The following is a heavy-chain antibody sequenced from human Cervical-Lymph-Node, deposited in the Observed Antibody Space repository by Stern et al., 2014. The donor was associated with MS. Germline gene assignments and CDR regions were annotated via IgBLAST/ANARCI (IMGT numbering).Heavy chain of an antibody. CDR1: GG. J-gene: IGHJ5*02. CDR3: ARGSGDNWFGP. Sequence: VQLVHSGAEVKKPGSSVKVSCKSSGGISCVRQAPGQGLEWMGGVIPFVGTSNYAQKFQGRVIITADTSTNTTYLHLSRLTSADTAVYYCARGSGDNWFGPWGQGTLVTVSS. V-gene: IGHV1-69*06. D-gene: IGHD3-10*01. CDR2: VIPFVGTS.